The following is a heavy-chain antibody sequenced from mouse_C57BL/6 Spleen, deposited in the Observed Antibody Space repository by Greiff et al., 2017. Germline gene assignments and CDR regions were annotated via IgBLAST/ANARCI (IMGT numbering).Heavy chain of an antibody. D-gene: IGHD2-4*01. Sequence: EVQLQQSGPELVKPGASVKISCKASGYSFTGYYMNWVKQSPEKSLAWIGEINPCTGGTNYNQKFKAKATLTVDKSSSTAYMQLKSLTSEDAAVYYCARLGDYHYFDYWGQGTTLTVSS. V-gene: IGHV1-42*01. CDR1: GYSFTGYY. J-gene: IGHJ2*01. CDR2: INPCTGGT. CDR3: ARLGDYHYFDY.